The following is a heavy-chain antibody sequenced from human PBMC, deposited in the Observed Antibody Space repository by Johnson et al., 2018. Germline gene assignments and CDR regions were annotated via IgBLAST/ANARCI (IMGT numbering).Heavy chain of an antibody. CDR2: IRSKANSSAT. D-gene: IGHD2-21*02. V-gene: IGHV3-73*02. Sequence: VQLQESGGGLVQPGGSLKLSCAASGFTFSDSAIHWVRQASGKGLEWVGRIRSKANSSATAYAASVKGRFTIPRGDSKNTAYLQMNSLKTEDTALYYCARWGVVVTAFFNYYMDGWGKGTTVTVSS. J-gene: IGHJ6*03. CDR3: ARWGVVVTAFFNYYMDG. CDR1: GFTFSDSA.